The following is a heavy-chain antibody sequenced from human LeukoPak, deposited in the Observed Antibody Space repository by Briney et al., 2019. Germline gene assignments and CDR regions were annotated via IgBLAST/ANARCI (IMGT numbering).Heavy chain of an antibody. CDR2: INSDGGTT. CDR1: GFTFGTYW. J-gene: IGHJ5*02. D-gene: IGHD3-22*01. CDR3: ARDWDYYDSSGYLP. V-gene: IGHV3-74*01. Sequence: TGGSLRLSCGASGFTFGTYWMHWVRQAPGKGLVWVSGINSDGGTTTYADSVKGRFTISRDNAKNSLYLQMNSLRAEDTAVYYCARDWDYYDSSGYLPWGQGTLVTVSS.